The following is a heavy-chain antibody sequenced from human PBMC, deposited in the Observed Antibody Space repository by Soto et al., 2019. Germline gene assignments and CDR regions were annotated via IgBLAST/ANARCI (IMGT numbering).Heavy chain of an antibody. Sequence: QVQLQESGPGLVKPSGTLSITCAVSGGSISSSNWWSWVRQPPGKRLEWIGEIYHSGSTNYNPSLKSRVIISVDKSKNQFSLKLSSVTAADTSVYYCARVDGITIFGVVDRHFDYWGQGTLVTVSS. CDR1: GGSISSSNW. J-gene: IGHJ4*02. CDR2: IYHSGST. D-gene: IGHD3-3*01. V-gene: IGHV4-4*02. CDR3: ARVDGITIFGVVDRHFDY.